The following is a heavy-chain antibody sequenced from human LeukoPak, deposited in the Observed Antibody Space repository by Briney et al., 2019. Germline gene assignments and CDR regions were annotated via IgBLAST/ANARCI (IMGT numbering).Heavy chain of an antibody. CDR3: ARSLHPPWTGDYYGQSFDI. V-gene: IGHV1-2*02. J-gene: IGHJ3*02. Sequence: ASVKVSCKASGDTFSGYYMRWVRQAPGQGLEWMGWINPNSGGTNYAQKFQGRVTMTRDTSISTAYMELSRLRSDATAVYYWARSLHPPWTGDYYGQSFDIWGQGTMVTVSS. D-gene: IGHD3/OR15-3a*01. CDR1: GDTFSGYY. CDR2: INPNSGGT.